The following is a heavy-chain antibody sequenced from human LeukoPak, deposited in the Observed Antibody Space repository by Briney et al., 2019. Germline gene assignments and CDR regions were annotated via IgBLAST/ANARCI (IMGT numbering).Heavy chain of an antibody. J-gene: IGHJ4*02. Sequence: ASVKVSCKASGYTFIGYYMHWVRQAPGQGLEWMGWINPNSGGTNYAQKFQGRVTMTRDTSIGTAYMELSRLRSDDTAVYYCARGRIITMVRGVVLHFEYWGQGTLVTVSS. CDR1: GYTFIGYY. V-gene: IGHV1-2*02. D-gene: IGHD3-10*01. CDR3: ARGRIITMVRGVVLHFEY. CDR2: INPNSGGT.